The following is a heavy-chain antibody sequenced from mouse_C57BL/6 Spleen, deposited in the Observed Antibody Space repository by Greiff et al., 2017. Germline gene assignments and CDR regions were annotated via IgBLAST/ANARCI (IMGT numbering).Heavy chain of an antibody. CDR1: GFTFSDYG. J-gene: IGHJ3*01. CDR2: ISSGSSTI. Sequence: EVQLVESGGGLVKPGGSLKLSCAASGFTFSDYGMHWVRQAPEKGLEWVAYISSGSSTIYYADTVKGRFTISRDNAKNTLFLQMTSLRSEDTAMYYCARRMYDAWFAYWGQGTLVTVSA. CDR3: ARRMYDAWFAY. V-gene: IGHV5-17*01. D-gene: IGHD2-14*01.